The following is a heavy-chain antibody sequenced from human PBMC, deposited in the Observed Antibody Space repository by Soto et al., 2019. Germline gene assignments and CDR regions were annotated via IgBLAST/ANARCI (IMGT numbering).Heavy chain of an antibody. V-gene: IGHV1-8*01. CDR1: GYTFTSYD. J-gene: IGHJ6*03. Sequence: ASVKVSCKASGYTFTSYDINWVRQATGQGLEWMGWMNPNSGNTGYAQKFQGRVTMTRNTSISTAYMELSSLRSEDTAVYYCARGQGEDIVVVPAAVYYYYYMDVWGKGTTVTVSS. CDR3: ARGQGEDIVVVPAAVYYYYYMDV. CDR2: MNPNSGNT. D-gene: IGHD2-2*01.